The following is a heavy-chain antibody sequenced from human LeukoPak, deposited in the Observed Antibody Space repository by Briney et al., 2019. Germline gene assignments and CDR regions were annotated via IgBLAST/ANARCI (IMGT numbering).Heavy chain of an antibody. CDR3: ARDYYSSGWYVNYYYYGMDV. V-gene: IGHV3-7*01. CDR2: IKQDGSEK. Sequence: GGSLRLSCAASGFTFSSYWMSWVRQAPGKGLEWVANIKQDGSEKYYVDSVKGRFTISRDNAKNSLYLQMNSLRAEDTAVYYCARDYYSSGWYVNYYYYGMDVWGQGTTVTVSS. D-gene: IGHD6-19*01. J-gene: IGHJ6*02. CDR1: GFTFSSYW.